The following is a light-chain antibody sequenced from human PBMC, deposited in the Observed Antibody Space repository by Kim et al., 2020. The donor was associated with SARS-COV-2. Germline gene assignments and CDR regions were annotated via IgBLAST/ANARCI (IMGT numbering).Light chain of an antibody. V-gene: IGLV3-19*01. CDR1: SLRSYY. Sequence: SSELTQDPTVSVALGQTVRITCQGDSLRSYYATWYQQKPGQAPIVVIYGKNNRPSGIPDRFSGSSSGNTASLTITGTQAGDEADYYCNSRGSNDNVVFCGGTQLTVL. CDR2: GKN. J-gene: IGLJ2*01. CDR3: NSRGSNDNVV.